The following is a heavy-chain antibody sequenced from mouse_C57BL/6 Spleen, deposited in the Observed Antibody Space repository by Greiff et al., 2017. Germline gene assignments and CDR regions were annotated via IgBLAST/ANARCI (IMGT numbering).Heavy chain of an antibody. CDR1: GYTFTSYW. J-gene: IGHJ1*03. CDR3: ARSSGGSSNRVYYDV. Sequence: QVQLQQPGAELVMPGASVKLSCKASGYTFTSYWMHWVKQRPGQGLEWIGEIDPSDSYTNYNQKFKGKSTLTVDKSSSTAYMQLSSQTSEDSAVYSCARSSGGSSNRVYYDVWGTGTTVTVST. D-gene: IGHD1-1*01. CDR2: IDPSDSYT. V-gene: IGHV1-69*01.